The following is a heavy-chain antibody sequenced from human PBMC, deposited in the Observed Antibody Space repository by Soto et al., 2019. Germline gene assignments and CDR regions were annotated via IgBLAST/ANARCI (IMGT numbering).Heavy chain of an antibody. CDR3: ARSYSSSWHYYGMDV. Sequence: ASVKVSCKASGYAFTGYYMHWLRQAPGQGLEWMGWINPNRGGTNYAQKVQGWVTMTRDTSISTAYMELSRLRSDDTAVYYCARSYSSSWHYYGMDVWGQGTTVTVSS. CDR1: GYAFTGYY. CDR2: INPNRGGT. J-gene: IGHJ6*02. V-gene: IGHV1-2*04. D-gene: IGHD6-13*01.